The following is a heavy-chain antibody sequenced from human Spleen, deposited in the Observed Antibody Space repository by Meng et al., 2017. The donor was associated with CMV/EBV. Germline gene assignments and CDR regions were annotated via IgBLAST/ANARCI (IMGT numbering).Heavy chain of an antibody. CDR3: ARGVAEYLGWEMGH. CDR2: IYNGDGSST. Sequence: GGVFVMPVWPLGLLCEVFGFTLKILGMHWVRQVSGKGLEWPYRIYNGDGSSTSYVDSVKGRFTISRDNAKNKLYLEMNSLRVEDTAVYYCARGVAEYLGWEMGHWGQGTLVTVSS. CDR1: GFTLKILG. D-gene: IGHD2/OR15-2a*01. J-gene: IGHJ4*02. V-gene: IGHV3-74*01.